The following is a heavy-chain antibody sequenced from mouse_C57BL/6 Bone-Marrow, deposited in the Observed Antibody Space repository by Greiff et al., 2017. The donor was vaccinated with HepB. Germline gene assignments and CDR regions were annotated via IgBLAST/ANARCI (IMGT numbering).Heavy chain of an antibody. V-gene: IGHV1-55*01. Sequence: VQLQQPGAELVKPGASVKMSCKASGYTFTSYWITWVKQRPGQGLEWIGDIYPGSGSTNYNEKFKSKATLTVDTSSSTAYMQLSSLTSEDSAVYYCARDYDEGYYAMDYWGQGTSVTVSS. CDR2: IYPGSGST. J-gene: IGHJ4*01. D-gene: IGHD2-4*01. CDR3: ARDYDEGYYAMDY. CDR1: GYTFTSYW.